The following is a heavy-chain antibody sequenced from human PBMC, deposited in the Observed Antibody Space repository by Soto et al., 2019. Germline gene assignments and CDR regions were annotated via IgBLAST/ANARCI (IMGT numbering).Heavy chain of an antibody. D-gene: IGHD3-16*01. J-gene: IGHJ5*02. V-gene: IGHV1-8*01. Sequence: QVQLVQSGAEVREPGASVKVSCKASGYSFTNNDVSWVRQATGQGLEWMGWMNPGSGDTGYAQKFRGRVTMTGDISIATASMELSSLRSDDTAIYYCARMATFGSLNWFDPWGQGTLVTVSS. CDR3: ARMATFGSLNWFDP. CDR1: GYSFTNND. CDR2: MNPGSGDT.